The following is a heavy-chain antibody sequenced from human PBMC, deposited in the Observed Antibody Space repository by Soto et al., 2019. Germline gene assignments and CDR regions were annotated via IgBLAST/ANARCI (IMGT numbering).Heavy chain of an antibody. J-gene: IGHJ2*01. V-gene: IGHV1-8*01. Sequence: QVQLVQSGAEVKKPGASVKVSCKASGYTFTNYDINWVRQATGQGLEWMGWMNPNSGNTGHAQKFQGRVTMTRNPSISTAYMELSSLRSDDTAVYYCARGRSSYGDYVNWYFDLWGRGTLVTVSS. CDR1: GYTFTNYD. D-gene: IGHD4-17*01. CDR3: ARGRSSYGDYVNWYFDL. CDR2: MNPNSGNT.